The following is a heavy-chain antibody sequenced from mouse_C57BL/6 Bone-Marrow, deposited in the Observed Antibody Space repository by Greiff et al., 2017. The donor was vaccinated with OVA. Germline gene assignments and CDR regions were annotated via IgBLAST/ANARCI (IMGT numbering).Heavy chain of an antibody. CDR1: GFTFSSYT. J-gene: IGHJ3*01. V-gene: IGHV5-9*01. Sequence: EVKLMESGGGLVKPGGSLKLSCAASGFTFSSYTMSWVRQTPEKRLEWVATISGGGGNTYYPDSVKGRFTISRDNAKNTLYLQMSSLRSEDTALYYCARGYDYSFAYWGQGTLVTVSA. D-gene: IGHD2-4*01. CDR2: ISGGGGNT. CDR3: ARGYDYSFAY.